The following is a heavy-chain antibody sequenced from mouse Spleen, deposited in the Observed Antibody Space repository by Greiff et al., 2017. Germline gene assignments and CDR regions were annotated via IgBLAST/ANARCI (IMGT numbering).Heavy chain of an antibody. Sequence: EVKLVESGGGLVKRGGSLKLSCAASGFTFSSYAMSWVRQTPEKRLEWVATISSGGGNTYYPDSVKGRFTISRANAKNTLYLQMSSLKSEDTAMYYCARQGGFYAMDYWGQGTSVTVSS. CDR3: ARQGGFYAMDY. J-gene: IGHJ4*01. CDR1: GFTFSSYA. V-gene: IGHV5-9*04. CDR2: ISSGGGNT.